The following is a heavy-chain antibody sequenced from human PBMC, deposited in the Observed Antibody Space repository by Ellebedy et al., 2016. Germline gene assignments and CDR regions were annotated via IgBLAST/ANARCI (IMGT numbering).Heavy chain of an antibody. V-gene: IGHV4-59*12. CDR1: GGSISPFY. D-gene: IGHD2-21*01. J-gene: IGHJ4*02. CDR3: ARGAYTYGQFDT. CDR2: SYHTGST. Sequence: SETLSLTXTVSGGSISPFYWSWIRRSPGKGLEWIGYSYHTGSTMYNPSFQSRVTISVDTSKNQVSLMLASVSAADTAVYFCARGAYTYGQFDTWGQGMPVTVSS.